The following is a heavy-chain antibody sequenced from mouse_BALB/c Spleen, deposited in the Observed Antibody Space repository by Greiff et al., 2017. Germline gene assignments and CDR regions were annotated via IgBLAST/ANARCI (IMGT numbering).Heavy chain of an antibody. CDR1: GFTFSSYG. CDR2: INSNGGST. Sequence: EVQLVESGGGLVQPGGSLKLSCAASGFTFSSYGMSWVRQTPDKRLELVATINSNGGSTYYPDSVKGRFTISRDNAKNTLYLQMSSLKSEDTAMYYCARDEITTVVAMDYWGQGTTLTVSS. J-gene: IGHJ2*01. CDR3: ARDEITTVVAMDY. D-gene: IGHD1-1*01. V-gene: IGHV5-6-3*01.